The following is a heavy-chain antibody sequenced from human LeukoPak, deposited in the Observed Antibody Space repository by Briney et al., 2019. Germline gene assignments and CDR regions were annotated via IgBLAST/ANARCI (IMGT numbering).Heavy chain of an antibody. CDR2: ISSSCSTI. CDR1: GFTFSSYE. V-gene: IGHV3-48*03. J-gene: IGHJ4*02. D-gene: IGHD2-21*01. CDR3: ARDAGFASNDY. Sequence: GGSLRLSCAASGFTFSSYEMNWVRQAPGKGLEWVSYISSSCSTIYYADSVKGRFTISRDNAKNSLYLQMNSLRAEDTAVYYCARDAGFASNDYWGQGTLVTVSS.